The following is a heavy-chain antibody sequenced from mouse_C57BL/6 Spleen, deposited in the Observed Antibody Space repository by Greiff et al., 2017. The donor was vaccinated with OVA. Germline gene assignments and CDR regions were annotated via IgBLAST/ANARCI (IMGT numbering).Heavy chain of an antibody. D-gene: IGHD3-2*02. J-gene: IGHJ2*01. V-gene: IGHV5-9*01. CDR3: ARQGDSSGYVNCFDY. Sequence: EVKLMESGGGLVKPGGSLKLSCAASGFTFSSYTMSWVRQTPEKRLEWVATISGGGGNTYYPDSVKGRFTISRDNAKNTLYLQMSSLRSEDTALYYCARQGDSSGYVNCFDYWGQGTTLTVSS. CDR1: GFTFSSYT. CDR2: ISGGGGNT.